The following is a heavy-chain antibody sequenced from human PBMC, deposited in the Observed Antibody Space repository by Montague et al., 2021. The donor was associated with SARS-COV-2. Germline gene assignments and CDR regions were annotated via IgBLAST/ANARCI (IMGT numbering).Heavy chain of an antibody. J-gene: IGHJ4*02. CDR2: ISDSCGST. CDR3: ANRVLRYFDAQGVWYYFDY. Sequence: SLRLSCAASGFTFSSYGMTWVRQAPGKGLEWVSTISDSCGSTYYADSXKGRFTISRDNSKNTLYLQMNSLRAEDTAVYYCANRVLRYFDAQGVWYYFDYWGQGTLVTVSS. CDR1: GFTFSSYG. V-gene: IGHV3-23*01. D-gene: IGHD3-9*01.